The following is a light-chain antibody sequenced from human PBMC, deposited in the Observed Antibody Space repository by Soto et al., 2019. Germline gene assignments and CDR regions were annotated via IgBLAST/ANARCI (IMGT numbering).Light chain of an antibody. CDR1: SSDVGSYNL. Sequence: QSALTQPASVSGSPGQSITISCTGTSSDVGSYNLVSWYQQHPGKAPKLMIYEGSKRPSGVSNRFSGFKSGNTASLTISGLQAEDEADYYCCSYAGSSTFAYVFGTGTKVTVL. V-gene: IGLV2-23*01. J-gene: IGLJ1*01. CDR3: CSYAGSSTFAYV. CDR2: EGS.